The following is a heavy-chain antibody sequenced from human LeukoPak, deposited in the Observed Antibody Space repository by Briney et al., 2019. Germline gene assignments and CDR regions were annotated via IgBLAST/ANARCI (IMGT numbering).Heavy chain of an antibody. D-gene: IGHD3-16*01. CDR1: GFTFDDYA. CDR2: ISWNSGSI. CDR3: VRDYVWGTSESDY. J-gene: IGHJ4*02. V-gene: IGHV3-9*01. Sequence: GGSLRLSCAASGFTFDDYAMHWVRQAPGKGLEWVSGISWNSGSIGYADSVKGRFTISRDNAKNSLFLQMNSLRAEDTAIYYCVRDYVWGTSESDYWGQGILVTVSS.